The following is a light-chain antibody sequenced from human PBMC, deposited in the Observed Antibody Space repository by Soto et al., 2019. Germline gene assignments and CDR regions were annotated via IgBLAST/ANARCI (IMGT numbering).Light chain of an antibody. V-gene: IGKV2-28*01. CDR2: VAS. J-gene: IGKJ5*01. CDR3: MQALQIPTT. CDR1: QSLLHRNGYNY. Sequence: DIVMTQSPLSLPVTPGEPASISCRSSQSLLHRNGYNYLDWYLQKPGQSPQLLIYVASNRASGVPARFSGSGSGTDFTLKLSRVEAGDVGVYYCMQALQIPTTFGQGTRLEIK.